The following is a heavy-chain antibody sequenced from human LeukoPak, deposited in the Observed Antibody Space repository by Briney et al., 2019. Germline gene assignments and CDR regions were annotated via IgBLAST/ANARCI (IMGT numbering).Heavy chain of an antibody. J-gene: IGHJ3*02. D-gene: IGHD3-22*01. CDR1: GFTFSGSA. V-gene: IGHV3-73*01. CDR2: IRSKANSYAT. Sequence: GGSLRLSCAASGFTFSGSAMHWVRQASGKGLEWVGRIRSKANSYATAYAASVKGRFTISRDDSKNTAYLQMNSLKTEDTAVYYCTRPGGYDSSGYDAFDIWGQGTMVTVSS. CDR3: TRPGGYDSSGYDAFDI.